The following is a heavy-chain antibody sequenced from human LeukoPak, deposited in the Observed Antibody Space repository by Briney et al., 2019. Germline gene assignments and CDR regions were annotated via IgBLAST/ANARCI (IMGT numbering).Heavy chain of an antibody. CDR2: ISRESSSI. CDR1: GFAFSSYG. V-gene: IGHV3-48*01. Sequence: GGSLRLSCAASGFAFSSYGVNWVRQAPGKGLEWVSYISRESSSIYYADSVKGRFTISRDNAKNSLYLQMNSLRAEDTAVYYCARDSDRAFDYWGQGTLVTVSS. J-gene: IGHJ4*02. CDR3: ARDSDRAFDY. D-gene: IGHD1-14*01.